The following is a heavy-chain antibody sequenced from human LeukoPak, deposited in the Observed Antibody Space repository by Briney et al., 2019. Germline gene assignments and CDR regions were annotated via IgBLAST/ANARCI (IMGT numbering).Heavy chain of an antibody. V-gene: IGHV3-21*01. D-gene: IGHD3-10*02. CDR1: EFSVGSNY. Sequence: PGGSLRLSRAASEFSVGSNYMTWVRQAPGKGLEWVSSISSSSSYIYYADSVKGRFTISRDNAKNSLYLQMNSLRAEDTAVYYCAELGITMIGGVWGKGTTVTISS. CDR3: AELGITMIGGV. J-gene: IGHJ6*04. CDR2: ISSSSSYI.